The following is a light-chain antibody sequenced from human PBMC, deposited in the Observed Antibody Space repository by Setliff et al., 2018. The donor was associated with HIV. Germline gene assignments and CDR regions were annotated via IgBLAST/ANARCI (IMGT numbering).Light chain of an antibody. J-gene: IGLJ1*01. CDR1: SSDVGGYNY. V-gene: IGLV2-14*03. CDR2: DVS. Sequence: QSVLTQPASVSGSPGQSITISCTGTSSDVGGYNYVPWYQLHPGKAPKLMIFDVSERPSGVSNRFSGSKSGNTASLTISGLQAEDEANYYCLSHTSRSTYVFGTGTKVTVL. CDR3: LSHTSRSTYV.